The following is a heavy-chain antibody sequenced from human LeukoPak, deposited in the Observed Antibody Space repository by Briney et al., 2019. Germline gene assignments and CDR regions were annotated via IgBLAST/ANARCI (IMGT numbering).Heavy chain of an antibody. CDR1: GFTFSSYA. Sequence: PGGSLRLSCAASGFTFSSYAMSWVRQAPGKGLEWVSAISGNGGSTYHADSVKGRFTVSRDNSENTLFLQMNSLRAEDTAVYYCAKSTTVTTPFDYWGQGTLVTVSS. CDR2: ISGNGGST. D-gene: IGHD4-17*01. V-gene: IGHV3-23*01. CDR3: AKSTTVTTPFDY. J-gene: IGHJ4*02.